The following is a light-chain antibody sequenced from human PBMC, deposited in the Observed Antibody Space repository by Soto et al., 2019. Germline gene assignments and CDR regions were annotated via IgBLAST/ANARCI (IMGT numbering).Light chain of an antibody. Sequence: EIVMTQSPATLSVSPGERATLSCRASQSVDDNLAWYQQKPGQAPRLLIYGASTRATGIPARFSGSGSGTEFSLSISSLKSEDFAVYYCQQYKDWPPITVGQGTRLDIK. CDR3: QQYKDWPPIT. CDR2: GAS. CDR1: QSVDDN. J-gene: IGKJ5*01. V-gene: IGKV3-15*01.